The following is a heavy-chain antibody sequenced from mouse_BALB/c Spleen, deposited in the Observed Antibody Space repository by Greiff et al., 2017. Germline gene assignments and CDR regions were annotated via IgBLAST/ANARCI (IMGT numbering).Heavy chain of an antibody. J-gene: IGHJ3*01. CDR1: GYTFTDYN. Sequence: EVQLQQSGPELVKPGASVKIPCKASGYTFTDYNMDWVKQSHGKSLEWIGDINPNNGGTIYNQKFKGKATLTVDKSSSTAYMELRSLTSEDTAVYYCARYVYDGYYVGVPWFAYWGQGTLVTVSA. CDR3: ARYVYDGYYVGVPWFAY. V-gene: IGHV1-18*01. CDR2: INPNNGGT. D-gene: IGHD2-3*01.